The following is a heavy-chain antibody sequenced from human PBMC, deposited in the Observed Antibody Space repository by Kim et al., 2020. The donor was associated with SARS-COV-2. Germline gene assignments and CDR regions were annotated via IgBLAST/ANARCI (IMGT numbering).Heavy chain of an antibody. Sequence: GSLRLSCAASGFTFDDYGMSWVRQAPGKGLEWVSGINWNGGSTGYADSVKGRFTISRDNAKNSLYLQMNSLRAEDTGLYHCARIYYYYDGSGYRRYDAFDIWVQGTMVTGSS. D-gene: IGHD3-22*01. CDR2: INWNGGST. V-gene: IGHV3-20*01. CDR3: ARIYYYYDGSGYRRYDAFDI. J-gene: IGHJ3*02. CDR1: GFTFDDYG.